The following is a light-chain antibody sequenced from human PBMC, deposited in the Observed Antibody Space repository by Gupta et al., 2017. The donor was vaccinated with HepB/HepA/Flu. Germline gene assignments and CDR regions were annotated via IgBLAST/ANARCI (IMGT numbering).Light chain of an antibody. Sequence: EIVLTQSPATLSLSPGERATLSCRASQSVSSYLAWYQQKPGQAPRLLIYDASNRATGIPARFSGSGPGTDFTLTSSSLEPEDFAVYYCQQRSNCLTFGGGTKVEIK. CDR3: QQRSNCLT. CDR1: QSVSSY. CDR2: DAS. V-gene: IGKV3D-11*02. J-gene: IGKJ4*01.